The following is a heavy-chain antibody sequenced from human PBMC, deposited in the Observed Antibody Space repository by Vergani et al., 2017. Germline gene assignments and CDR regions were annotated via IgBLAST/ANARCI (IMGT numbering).Heavy chain of an antibody. V-gene: IGHV5-51*03. CDR2: IYPGDSKT. CDR3: ARMGTYWDHYYMDV. D-gene: IGHD2-21*01. Sequence: EVHLVQSGAEVKKPGESLKISCGGSGYTFSNYWIAWVRQMPGKGLEWMGIIYPGDSKTKYNPSFQGQVTVSADNSISTAYLQWNALQAPDTAIYYCARMGTYWDHYYMDVWSKGTTVTVSS. J-gene: IGHJ6*03. CDR1: GYTFSNYW.